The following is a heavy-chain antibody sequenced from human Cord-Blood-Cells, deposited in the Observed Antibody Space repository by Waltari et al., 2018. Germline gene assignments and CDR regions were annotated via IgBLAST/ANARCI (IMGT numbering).Heavy chain of an antibody. CDR3: ARDTYCSSTSCYHDAFDI. V-gene: IGHV1-69*01. D-gene: IGHD2-2*01. Sequence: QVQLVQSGAAVKKPGSSVKVSCKASGGTFSSYAISWVRQAPGQGLEWMGGIIPIFGTANYAQKLQGRVTITADESTSTAYMELSSLRSEDTAVYYCARDTYCSSTSCYHDAFDIWGQGTMVTVSS. CDR2: IIPIFGTA. CDR1: GGTFSSYA. J-gene: IGHJ3*02.